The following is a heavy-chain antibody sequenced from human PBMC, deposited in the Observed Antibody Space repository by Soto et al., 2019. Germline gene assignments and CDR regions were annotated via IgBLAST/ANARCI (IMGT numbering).Heavy chain of an antibody. V-gene: IGHV4-59*08. D-gene: IGHD2-2*02. CDR1: GGSISSYY. J-gene: IGHJ3*02. Sequence: SETLSLTCTVSGGSISSYYWSWIRQPPGKGLEWIGYIYYSGSTNYNPSLKSRVTISVDTSKNQFSLKLSSVTAADTAVYYCARHGYNKFSDPFAFDIWGQGTMVTVSS. CDR2: IYYSGST. CDR3: ARHGYNKFSDPFAFDI.